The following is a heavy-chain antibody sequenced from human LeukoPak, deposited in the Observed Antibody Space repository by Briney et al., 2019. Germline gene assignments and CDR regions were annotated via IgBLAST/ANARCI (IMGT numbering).Heavy chain of an antibody. Sequence: GGSLRLSCAASGFTFSSYSMNWVRQAPGKGLEWVSSISSSSSYIYYADSVKGRFTISRDNAKDSLYLQMNSLRAEDTAVYYCARERITGTTSYFDYWGQGTLVTVSS. V-gene: IGHV3-21*01. CDR1: GFTFSSYS. CDR3: ARERITGTTSYFDY. D-gene: IGHD1-7*01. J-gene: IGHJ4*02. CDR2: ISSSSSYI.